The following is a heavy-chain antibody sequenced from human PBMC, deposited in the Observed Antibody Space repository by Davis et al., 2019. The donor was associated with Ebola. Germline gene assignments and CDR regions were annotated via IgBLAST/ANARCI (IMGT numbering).Heavy chain of an antibody. D-gene: IGHD1-26*01. J-gene: IGHJ5*02. CDR3: AKDRLGATTGWFDP. Sequence: GGSLRLSCTASEFTFNDYTIHWVRQAPGKGLEWVSGISWNSGSIGYADSVKGRFTISRDNAKNSLYLQMNSLRAEDTALYYCAKDRLGATTGWFDPWGQGTLVTVSS. CDR2: ISWNSGSI. V-gene: IGHV3-9*01. CDR1: EFTFNDYT.